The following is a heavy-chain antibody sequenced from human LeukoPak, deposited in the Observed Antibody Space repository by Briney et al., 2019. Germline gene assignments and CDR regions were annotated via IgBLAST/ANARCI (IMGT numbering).Heavy chain of an antibody. J-gene: IGHJ4*02. CDR2: INPNSGGT. CDR3: ARETVDYYDSSGYFYDY. V-gene: IGHV1-2*02. D-gene: IGHD3-22*01. Sequence: ASVKVSCKASGYTFTGYYMHWVRQAPGQGLEWMGWINPNSGGTNYAQKFQGRVTMTRDTSISTAYMELSRLRSDDTAVYYCARETVDYYDSSGYFYDYWGQGTLVTASS. CDR1: GYTFTGYY.